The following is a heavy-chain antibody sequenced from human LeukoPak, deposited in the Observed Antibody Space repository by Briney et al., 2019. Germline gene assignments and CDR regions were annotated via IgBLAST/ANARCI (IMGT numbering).Heavy chain of an antibody. D-gene: IGHD1-26*01. CDR3: ARDVELPGYYGMDV. J-gene: IGHJ6*02. CDR1: GYTLTELS. CDR2: FDPEDGET. Sequence: ASVKVSCKVSGYTLTELSMHWVRQAPGKGLEWMGGFDPEDGETIYAQKFQGRVTITADKSTSTAYMELSSLRSEDTAVYYCARDVELPGYYGMDVWGQGTTVTVSS. V-gene: IGHV1-24*01.